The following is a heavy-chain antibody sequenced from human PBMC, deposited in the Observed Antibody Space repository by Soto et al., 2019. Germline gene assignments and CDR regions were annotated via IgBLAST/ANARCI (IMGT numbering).Heavy chain of an antibody. J-gene: IGHJ5*02. V-gene: IGHV1-46*03. D-gene: IGHD6-6*01. Sequence: EASVKASCKSSGYTFTSYYMHWVRQAPEQGLEWMGIINPSGGSTSYAQKFQGRVTMTRDTSTSTVYMELSSLRSEDTAVYYCARDREVDDSSSPRWFDPWGKGTLVPVSS. CDR1: GYTFTSYY. CDR2: INPSGGST. CDR3: ARDREVDDSSSPRWFDP.